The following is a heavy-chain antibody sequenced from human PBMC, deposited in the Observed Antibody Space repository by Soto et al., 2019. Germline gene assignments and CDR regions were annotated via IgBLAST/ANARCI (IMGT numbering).Heavy chain of an antibody. CDR1: GGSFSGYY. Sequence: PSETLSLTCAVYGGSFSGYYCSWIRQPPGKGLEWIGEINHSGSTNYNPSLKSRVTISVDTSKNQFSLKLSSVTAADTAVYYCARFRRYSSSWFDPWGQGTLVTVSS. D-gene: IGHD6-13*01. CDR3: ARFRRYSSSWFDP. J-gene: IGHJ5*02. CDR2: INHSGST. V-gene: IGHV4-34*01.